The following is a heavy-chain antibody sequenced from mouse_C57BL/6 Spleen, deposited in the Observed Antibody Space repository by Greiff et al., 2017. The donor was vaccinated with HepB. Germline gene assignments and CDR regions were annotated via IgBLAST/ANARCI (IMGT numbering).Heavy chain of an antibody. Sequence: EVQLQQSGPELVKPGASVKMSCKASGYTFTDYNMHWVKQSHGKSLEWIGYINPNNGGTSYNQKFKGKATLTVNKYSSTAYMELRSLTSEDSAVYYCASSNVAWFAYWGQGTLVTVSA. D-gene: IGHD2-5*01. V-gene: IGHV1-22*01. CDR3: ASSNVAWFAY. CDR2: INPNNGGT. J-gene: IGHJ3*01. CDR1: GYTFTDYN.